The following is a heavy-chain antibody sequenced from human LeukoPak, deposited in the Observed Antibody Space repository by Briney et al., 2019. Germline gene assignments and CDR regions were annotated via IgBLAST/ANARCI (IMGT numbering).Heavy chain of an antibody. Sequence: GGSLRLSCAASGFTFSSYAMHWVRQAPGKGLEWVAVISYDGSNKYYADSVKGRFTISRDNSKNTLYLQMNSLRAEDTAVYYCARLMSCSGGRCNGALDYWGQGTLVTVSS. D-gene: IGHD2-15*01. CDR1: GFTFSSYA. J-gene: IGHJ4*02. CDR3: ARLMSCSGGRCNGALDY. CDR2: ISYDGSNK. V-gene: IGHV3-30-3*01.